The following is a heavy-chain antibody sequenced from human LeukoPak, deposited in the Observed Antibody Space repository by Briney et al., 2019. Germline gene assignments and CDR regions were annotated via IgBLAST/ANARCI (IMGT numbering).Heavy chain of an antibody. CDR2: MNPNSGNT. J-gene: IGHJ1*01. CDR3: AMVVSGGWSDF. V-gene: IGHV1-8*01. D-gene: IGHD6-19*01. CDR1: GYTFTSYD. Sequence: ASVKVSCKASGYTFTSYDINWVRQATGQGLEWMGWMNPNSGNTGYAQKFQGRVTMTRSTSVSTVYIEPSSLGSEDTAVYYCAMVVSGGWSDFWGRGTLVTVSS.